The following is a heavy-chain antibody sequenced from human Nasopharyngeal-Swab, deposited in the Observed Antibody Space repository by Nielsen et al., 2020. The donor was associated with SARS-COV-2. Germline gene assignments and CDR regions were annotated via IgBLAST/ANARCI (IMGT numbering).Heavy chain of an antibody. CDR1: GLGFSNYE. V-gene: IGHV3-48*03. CDR2: ISNTTATI. J-gene: IGHJ3*02. Sequence: GGSLRLSCAASGLGFSNYEMNWVRQAPGKGLEWISYISNTTATIYYADSVKGRFTISRDNAKNSLYLQMNSLRAEDTAVYYCAREVPYSGHDDAFDIWGQGTMVTVSA. CDR3: AREVPYSGHDDAFDI. D-gene: IGHD5-12*01.